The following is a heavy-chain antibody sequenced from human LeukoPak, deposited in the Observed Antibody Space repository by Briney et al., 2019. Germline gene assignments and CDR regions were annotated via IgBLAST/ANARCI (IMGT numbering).Heavy chain of an antibody. V-gene: IGHV1-2*02. J-gene: IGHJ3*02. CDR2: INPNSGGT. Sequence: APVKVSCKASGYTFTGYYMHWVRQAPGQGLEWMGWINPNSGGTNYAQKFQGRVTMTRDTSISTAYMELSRLRSDDTAVYYCARVSTTVTTEDTFDIWGQGTMVTVSS. CDR1: GYTFTGYY. D-gene: IGHD4-17*01. CDR3: ARVSTTVTTEDTFDI.